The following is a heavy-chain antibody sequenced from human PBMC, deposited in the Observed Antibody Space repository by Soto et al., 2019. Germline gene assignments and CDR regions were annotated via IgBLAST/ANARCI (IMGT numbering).Heavy chain of an antibody. CDR1: GYTLTELS. J-gene: IGHJ3*02. D-gene: IGHD3-9*01. CDR3: ATDAPRLRYFDWSGFDI. Sequence: GASVKVSCKVSGYTLTELSMQWVRQAPGKGLEWMGGFDPEDGETIYAQKFQGRVTMTEDTSTDTAYMELSSLRSEDTAVYYCATDAPRLRYFDWSGFDIWGQGTMVTVSS. V-gene: IGHV1-24*01. CDR2: FDPEDGET.